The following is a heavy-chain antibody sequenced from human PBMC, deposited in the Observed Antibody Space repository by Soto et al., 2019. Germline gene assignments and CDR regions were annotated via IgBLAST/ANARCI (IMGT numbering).Heavy chain of an antibody. V-gene: IGHV4-34*01. CDR2: INHSGST. CDR3: ARLPNKYYYYGMDV. J-gene: IGHJ6*02. Sequence: SETLSLTCAVYGGSFSGYYWSWIRQPPGKGLEWIGEINHSGSTNYNPSLKSRVTISVDTSKNQFSLKLSSVTAADTAVYYCARLPNKYYYYGMDVWGQGTTVTVS. CDR1: GGSFSGYY. D-gene: IGHD2-2*01.